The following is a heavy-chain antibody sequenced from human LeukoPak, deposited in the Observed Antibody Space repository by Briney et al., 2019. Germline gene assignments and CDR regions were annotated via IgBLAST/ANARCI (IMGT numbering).Heavy chain of an antibody. Sequence: PGGSRRLSCAASGFSFITYSMNWVRQAPGKGLEWVSSISSSSSYIFYADSVKGRFTISRDNAKNSLYLQMNSLRAEDTAVYYCARFSLVVGAMGYYFDYWGQGTLVTVSS. CDR3: ARFSLVVGAMGYYFDY. CDR1: GFSFITYS. D-gene: IGHD1-26*01. J-gene: IGHJ4*02. V-gene: IGHV3-21*06. CDR2: ISSSSSYI.